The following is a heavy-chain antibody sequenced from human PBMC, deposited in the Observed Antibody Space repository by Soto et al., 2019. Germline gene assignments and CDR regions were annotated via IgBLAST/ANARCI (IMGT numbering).Heavy chain of an antibody. CDR3: TRHGGLGYCSSTSCHTGTYYYYYMDV. Sequence: EVQLVESGGGLVQPGGSLKLSCAASGFTFSGSAMHWVRQASGKGLEWVGRIRSKANSYATAYAASVKGRFTISRDDSKNTAYVQMNSMKTEDTAVYYCTRHGGLGYCSSTSCHTGTYYYYYMDVWGKGTTVTVSS. J-gene: IGHJ6*03. CDR1: GFTFSGSA. D-gene: IGHD2-2*02. V-gene: IGHV3-73*01. CDR2: IRSKANSYAT.